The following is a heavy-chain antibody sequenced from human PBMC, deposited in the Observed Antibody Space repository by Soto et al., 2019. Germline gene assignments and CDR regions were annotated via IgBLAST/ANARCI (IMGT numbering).Heavy chain of an antibody. Sequence: QVQLVQSGAEVKKPGDSVKVSCKASGYTFSDYDINWVRQAAGQGLEWMGWMNPYSGNTGYAQKFQGRVTMTTDTSITTAYLELSSLTFEDTAIYYCASGRFRRTWFDPWGQGTLVTVSS. V-gene: IGHV1-8*01. CDR2: MNPYSGNT. CDR1: GYTFSDYD. J-gene: IGHJ5*02. CDR3: ASGRFRRTWFDP. D-gene: IGHD3-16*01.